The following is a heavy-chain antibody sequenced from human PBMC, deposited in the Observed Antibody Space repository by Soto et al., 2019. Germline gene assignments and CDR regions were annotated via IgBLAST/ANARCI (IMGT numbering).Heavy chain of an antibody. CDR1: GFTFSSYA. V-gene: IGHV3-23*01. CDR3: AKDLTWFGELLSPFSY. D-gene: IGHD3-10*01. J-gene: IGHJ4*02. CDR2: ISGSGGST. Sequence: GGSLRLSCAASGFTFSSYAMSWVRQAPGKGLEWVSAISGSGGSTYYADSVKGRFTISRDNSKNTLYLQMNSLRAEDTAVYYCAKDLTWFGELLSPFSYWGQGTLVTVSS.